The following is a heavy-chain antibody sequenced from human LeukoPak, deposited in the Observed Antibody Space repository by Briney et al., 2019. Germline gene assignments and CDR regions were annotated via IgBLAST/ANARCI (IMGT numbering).Heavy chain of an antibody. CDR2: VNGDGSGT. V-gene: IGHV3-74*01. D-gene: IGHD3-10*01. CDR1: GLSFSSSW. J-gene: IGHJ3*02. CDR3: ARGKTRGGFDI. Sequence: GGSLRLSCAASGLSFSSSWMHWVRQAPGKGQVWVSRVNGDGSGTIYADSVKGRFTISRDNAKNTLYLQMNSLRAEDTAVYYCARGKTRGGFDIWGQGTMVTVSP.